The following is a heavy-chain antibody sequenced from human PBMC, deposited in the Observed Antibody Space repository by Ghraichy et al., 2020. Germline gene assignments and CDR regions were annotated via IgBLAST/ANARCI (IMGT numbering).Heavy chain of an antibody. CDR2: IGTAANT. Sequence: GSLRLSCAASEFSFSRYDILWVRQPPGKGLEWVSAIGTAANTYYADSVKGRFTISRENAKSSSYLQLNSLTVGDTGVYYCASAAAAGGFAIDYWGQGTLVTVSS. D-gene: IGHD6-13*01. V-gene: IGHV3-13*01. J-gene: IGHJ4*02. CDR3: ASAAAAGGFAIDY. CDR1: EFSFSRYD.